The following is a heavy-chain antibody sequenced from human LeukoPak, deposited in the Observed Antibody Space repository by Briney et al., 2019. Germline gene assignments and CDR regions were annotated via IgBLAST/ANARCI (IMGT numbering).Heavy chain of an antibody. V-gene: IGHV3-23*01. Sequence: GGSLRLSCAASGFTFSTYAMNWVRQAPGKGLEWVSGIGGSGGSTYYADSVKGRFTISRDNSKNTLHLQMNSLRVEDTAVYYCAKGVGANYYYYMDVWGKGTTVTVFS. D-gene: IGHD1-26*01. CDR2: IGGSGGST. J-gene: IGHJ6*03. CDR3: AKGVGANYYYYMDV. CDR1: GFTFSTYA.